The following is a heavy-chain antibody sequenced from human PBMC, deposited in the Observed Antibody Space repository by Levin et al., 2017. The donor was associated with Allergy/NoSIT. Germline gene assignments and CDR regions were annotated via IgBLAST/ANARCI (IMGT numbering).Heavy chain of an antibody. D-gene: IGHD4-17*01. CDR3: ARSDGDYAVGYMDV. Sequence: SGGSLRLSCAASGFTFDDYGMSWVRQAPGKGLEWVSGINWNGGSTGYADSVKGRFTISRDNAKNSLYLQMNSLRAEDTALYHCARSDGDYAVGYMDVWGKGTTVTVSS. CDR1: GFTFDDYG. CDR2: INWNGGST. V-gene: IGHV3-20*01. J-gene: IGHJ6*03.